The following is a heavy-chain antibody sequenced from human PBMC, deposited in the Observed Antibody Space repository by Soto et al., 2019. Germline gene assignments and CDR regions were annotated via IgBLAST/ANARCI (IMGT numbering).Heavy chain of an antibody. D-gene: IGHD3-22*01. CDR1: GGSFSGYY. Sequence: SETLSLTCAVYGGSFSGYYWSWIRQPPGKGLEWIGEINHSGSTNYNPSLKSRVTISVDTSKNQFSLKMSSVTAADTAVYYCARTLDSSGYYFDYWGQGTLVTVSS. CDR3: ARTLDSSGYYFDY. J-gene: IGHJ4*02. V-gene: IGHV4-34*01. CDR2: INHSGST.